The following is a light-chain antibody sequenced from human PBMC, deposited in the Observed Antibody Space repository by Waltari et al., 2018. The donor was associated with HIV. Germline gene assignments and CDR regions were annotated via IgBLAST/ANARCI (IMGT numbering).Light chain of an antibody. CDR1: QTITRY. CDR3: QQSYSIPFT. J-gene: IGKJ3*01. V-gene: IGKV1-39*01. Sequence: DIQMTQSPSSLSASLGGRVTITCRASQTITRYLKWYQQKPGKAPKLLIYGASNLQSGVPSRFSGSGSGADFTLTISTLQPEDFATYYCQQSYSIPFTFGPGTKVDIK. CDR2: GAS.